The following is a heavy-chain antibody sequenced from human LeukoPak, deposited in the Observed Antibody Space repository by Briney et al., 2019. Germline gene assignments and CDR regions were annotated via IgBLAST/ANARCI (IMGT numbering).Heavy chain of an antibody. D-gene: IGHD2-2*02. J-gene: IGHJ5*02. V-gene: IGHV4-38-2*02. CDR1: GYSISSGYY. CDR3: ASQLKDIVVVPAAIPGSRFDP. Sequence: SETLSLTCTVSGYSISSGYYWGWIRQPPGKGLERIGSIYHSGSTYYNPSLKSRVTISVDTSKNQFSLKLSSVTAADTAVYYCASQLKDIVVVPAAIPGSRFDPWGQGTVVTVSS. CDR2: IYHSGST.